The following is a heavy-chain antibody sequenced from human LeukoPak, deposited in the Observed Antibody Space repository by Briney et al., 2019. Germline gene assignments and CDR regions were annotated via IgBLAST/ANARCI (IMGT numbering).Heavy chain of an antibody. CDR1: GFSFSSYW. CDR2: INSDGSST. Sequence: PGGSLRLSCAASGFSFSSYWMHWVRQAPGKGRVWVSRINSDGSSTSYADSVKGRFTISRDNAKNTLYLQMNSLRAEDTAVYYCARGFGYDNILTYWGQGTLVTVSS. V-gene: IGHV3-74*01. J-gene: IGHJ4*02. CDR3: ARGFGYDNILTY. D-gene: IGHD5-12*01.